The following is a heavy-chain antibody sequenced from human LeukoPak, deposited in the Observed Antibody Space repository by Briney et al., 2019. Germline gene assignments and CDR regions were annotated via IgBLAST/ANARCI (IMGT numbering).Heavy chain of an antibody. J-gene: IGHJ4*02. CDR3: AKDRSSWNDATLDY. Sequence: PGRSLRLSCAASGFTFDDYAMHWVRQAPGKGLEWVSGISWNSGSIGYADSVKGRFTISRDNAKNSLYLQMNSLRAEDTALYYCAKDRSSWNDATLDYWGQGTLVTVSS. CDR2: ISWNSGSI. V-gene: IGHV3-9*01. D-gene: IGHD1-1*01. CDR1: GFTFDDYA.